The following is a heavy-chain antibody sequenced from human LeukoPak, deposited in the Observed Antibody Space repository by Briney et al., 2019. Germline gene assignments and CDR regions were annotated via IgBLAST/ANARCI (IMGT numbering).Heavy chain of an antibody. CDR1: GYTFTSYD. Sequence: ASVKVSCKASGYTFTSYDINWVRQATGQGLEWMGWMNPNSGNTGYAQKFQGRVTMTRNTSISTAYIELSSLRSEDTAVYYCARSFPYCGSFTCYNGFDPWGQGTLVTVSS. V-gene: IGHV1-8*01. D-gene: IGHD2-2*02. CDR2: MNPNSGNT. CDR3: ARSFPYCGSFTCYNGFDP. J-gene: IGHJ5*02.